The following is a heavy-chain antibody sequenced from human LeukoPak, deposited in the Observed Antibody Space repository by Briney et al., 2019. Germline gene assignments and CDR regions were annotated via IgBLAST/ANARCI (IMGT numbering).Heavy chain of an antibody. Sequence: GRSLRLSCAASGFTFSSYGIHWVRQAPGKGLEWVAVIWYDGSSKYYADSVKGRFTISRDNSKNTLFLQMNSLRAEDTAVYYCARDCRGGSCYYFDYWGQGTLVAVSS. CDR3: ARDCRGGSCYYFDY. CDR1: GFTFSSYG. J-gene: IGHJ4*02. D-gene: IGHD2-15*01. V-gene: IGHV3-33*01. CDR2: IWYDGSSK.